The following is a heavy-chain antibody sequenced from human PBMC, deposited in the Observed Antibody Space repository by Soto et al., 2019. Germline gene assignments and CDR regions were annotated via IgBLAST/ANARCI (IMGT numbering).Heavy chain of an antibody. D-gene: IGHD2-2*01. Sequence: ASVKVSCKASGYTFTSYGISWVRQAPGQGLEWMGWISAYNGNTKYVQKFQGRVTMTTDTSTSTAYMELRSLRSDDTAVYYCAREDRDRETGLVPAAIDGMDVWG. V-gene: IGHV1-18*01. CDR1: GYTFTSYG. CDR2: ISAYNGNT. J-gene: IGHJ6*02. CDR3: AREDRDRETGLVPAAIDGMDV.